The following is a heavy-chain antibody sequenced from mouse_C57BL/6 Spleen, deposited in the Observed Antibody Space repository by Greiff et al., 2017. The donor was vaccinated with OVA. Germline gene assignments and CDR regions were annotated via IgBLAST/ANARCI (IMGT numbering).Heavy chain of an antibody. V-gene: IGHV5-6*01. Sequence: EVKLVESGGDLVKPGGSLKLSCAASGFTFSSYGMSWVRQTPDKRLEWVATISSGGRYTYYPDSVKGRFTISRDNDKNTLYLHMSSLKSEDTAMYYCARDSSGYVAWFAYWGQGTLVTVSA. J-gene: IGHJ3*01. CDR2: ISSGGRYT. CDR1: GFTFSSYG. CDR3: ARDSSGYVAWFAY. D-gene: IGHD3-2*02.